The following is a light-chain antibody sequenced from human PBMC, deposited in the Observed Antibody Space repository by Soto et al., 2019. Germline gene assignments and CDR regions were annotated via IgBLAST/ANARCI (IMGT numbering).Light chain of an antibody. V-gene: IGKV3-20*01. Sequence: IVFSQSPCILSLSPGQGVTLSCRASQSVSSSYLAWYQQKPGQAPRLLIYGASSRATGIPDRFSGTGSETDFTLTISRLEPEDFAVYYCQQYDNSPITFGQGTRLEI. CDR2: GAS. CDR3: QQYDNSPIT. CDR1: QSVSSSY. J-gene: IGKJ5*01.